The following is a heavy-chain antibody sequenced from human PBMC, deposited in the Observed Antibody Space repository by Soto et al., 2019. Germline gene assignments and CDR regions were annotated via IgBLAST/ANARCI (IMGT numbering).Heavy chain of an antibody. D-gene: IGHD6-6*01. V-gene: IGHV1-18*01. J-gene: IGHJ6*02. CDR1: GYTFTSYG. Sequence: QVQLVQSGAEVKKPGASVKVSCKASGYTFTSYGISWVRQAPGQGLEWMGWISAYNGNTNYAQKYQGRVTMTRDTSISTVYMELSRLTSDDTAVYYCATDDAKSSSYYYFALDVWGHGTTVTVSS. CDR2: ISAYNGNT. CDR3: ATDDAKSSSYYYFALDV.